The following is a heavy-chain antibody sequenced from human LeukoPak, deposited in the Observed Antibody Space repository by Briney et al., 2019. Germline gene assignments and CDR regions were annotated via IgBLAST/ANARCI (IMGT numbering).Heavy chain of an antibody. CDR3: ARLTPWFGEATLYFQH. D-gene: IGHD3-10*01. CDR2: IDPSDSYT. J-gene: IGHJ1*01. Sequence: GGALKISFKGAGYRFTSYWVSWGRQMPGKDGEWMGRIDPSDSYTNYSPSFQGHVTISADKSISTAYLQWSSLKASDTAMYYCARLTPWFGEATLYFQHWGQGTLVTVSS. V-gene: IGHV5-10-1*01. CDR1: GYRFTSYW.